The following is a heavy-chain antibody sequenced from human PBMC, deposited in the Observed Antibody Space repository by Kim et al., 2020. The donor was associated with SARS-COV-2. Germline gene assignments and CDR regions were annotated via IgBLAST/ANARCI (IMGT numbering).Heavy chain of an antibody. Sequence: GGSLRLSCAASGFTFSSYSMNWVRQAPGKGLEWVSYISSSSSTIYYADSVKSRFTISRDNAKNSLYLQMNSLRDEDTAVYYCARLHCTNGVCYYYFDYWGQGTLVTVSS. V-gene: IGHV3-48*02. CDR2: ISSSSSTI. CDR3: ARLHCTNGVCYYYFDY. J-gene: IGHJ4*02. CDR1: GFTFSSYS. D-gene: IGHD2-8*01.